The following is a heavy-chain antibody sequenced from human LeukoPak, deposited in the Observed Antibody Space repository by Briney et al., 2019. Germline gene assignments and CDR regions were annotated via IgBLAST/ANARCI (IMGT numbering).Heavy chain of an antibody. D-gene: IGHD2-2*01. J-gene: IGHJ3*01. V-gene: IGHV4-34*01. CDR3: ARRVVVPVANAFDV. CDR1: GESSSGYY. CDR2: INHSGSP. Sequence: SETLSLTCVVYGESSSGYYWSWFRQHPGRGLEWIGEINHSGSPHYNPSLKSRGTISVDTSKNQFSLKLSSVTAADTAVYYCARRVVVPVANAFDVRGQGTMVTVSS.